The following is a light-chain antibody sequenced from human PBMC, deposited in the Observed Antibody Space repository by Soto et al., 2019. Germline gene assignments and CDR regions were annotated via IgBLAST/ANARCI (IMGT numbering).Light chain of an antibody. J-gene: IGKJ1*01. CDR2: GAS. V-gene: IGKV3-15*01. CDR1: QSVSSN. CDR3: QQYNNWPRGT. Sequence: EIVMTQSPATLSVSPGERATLSCWASQSVSSNLAWYQQKPGQAPRLLIYGASSRATSVPARFSGSGSGTEFTLTISSLQSGDFAVYYCQQYNNWPRGTFGQGTKVDIK.